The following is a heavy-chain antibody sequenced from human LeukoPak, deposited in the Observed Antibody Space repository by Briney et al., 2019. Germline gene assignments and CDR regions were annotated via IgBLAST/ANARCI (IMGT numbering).Heavy chain of an antibody. J-gene: IGHJ4*02. D-gene: IGHD5-12*01. CDR3: ARTRGNGYAIRRYFDY. CDR2: INHSGST. Sequence: SETLSLTCAVYGGSFSGYYWSWIRQPPGKGLEWIGEINHSGSTNYNPSLKSRVTISVDTSKNQFSLKLSSVTDADTAVYYCARTRGNGYAIRRYFDYWGQGTLVTVSS. CDR1: GGSFSGYY. V-gene: IGHV4-34*01.